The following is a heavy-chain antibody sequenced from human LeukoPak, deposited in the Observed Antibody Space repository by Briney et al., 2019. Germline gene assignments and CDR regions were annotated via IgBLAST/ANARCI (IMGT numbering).Heavy chain of an antibody. D-gene: IGHD3-22*01. J-gene: IGHJ4*02. CDR2: IYYSGIT. V-gene: IGHV4-59*01. CDR1: GGSISSYY. Sequence: SETLCFTCTVSGGSISSYYWTLIPQPPGKGLGWIGNIYYSGITNYNPSLKSRVTISVDTAKIQFSLKLTSVTAADTAVYYCARDNGYTSGYYYYFDYWGQGTLVTVSS. CDR3: ARDNGYTSGYYYYFDY.